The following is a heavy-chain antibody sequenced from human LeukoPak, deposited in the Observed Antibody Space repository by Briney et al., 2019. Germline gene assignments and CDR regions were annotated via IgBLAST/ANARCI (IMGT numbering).Heavy chain of an antibody. CDR3: AKHVARVGFDP. CDR1: GFTFGYYG. Sequence: GGSLRLSCAASGFTFGYYGMHWVRQATGKGLEWVSAIDTGGDAFYADSVKGRFTISRDNSKNTLYLQMNSLRAEDTAVYYCAKHVARVGFDPWGQGTLVTVSS. CDR2: IDTGGDA. V-gene: IGHV3-23*01. D-gene: IGHD2-15*01. J-gene: IGHJ5*02.